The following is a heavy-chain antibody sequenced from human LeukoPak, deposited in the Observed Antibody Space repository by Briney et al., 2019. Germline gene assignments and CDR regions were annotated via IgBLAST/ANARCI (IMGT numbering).Heavy chain of an antibody. Sequence: GGSLRLSCVASGFMFSSYWMNWVRQAPGKGLVWVSRINSDGSSTSYADSVKGRFTISRDNAKNTLFLQMNSLRAEDTAVYYCARGPGAFDIWGQGTMVTVSS. J-gene: IGHJ3*02. V-gene: IGHV3-74*01. CDR3: ARGPGAFDI. CDR2: INSDGSST. CDR1: GFMFSSYW. D-gene: IGHD2-2*01.